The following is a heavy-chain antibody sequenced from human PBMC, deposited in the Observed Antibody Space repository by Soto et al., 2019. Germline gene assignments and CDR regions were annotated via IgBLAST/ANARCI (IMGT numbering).Heavy chain of an antibody. J-gene: IGHJ4*02. CDR2: ISGSGGST. Sequence: PGGSLRLSCAASGFTFSSYAMSWVRQAPGKGLEWVSAISGSGGSTYCAGPLKVPFTISRDNSNNALCLQMNSLRAEDTAVYYCARDTDYGDYVVYWGQGTLVTAPQ. V-gene: IGHV3-23*01. CDR3: ARDTDYGDYVVY. D-gene: IGHD4-17*01. CDR1: GFTFSSYA.